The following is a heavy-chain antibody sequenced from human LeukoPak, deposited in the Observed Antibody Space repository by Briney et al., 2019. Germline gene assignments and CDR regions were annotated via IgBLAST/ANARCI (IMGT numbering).Heavy chain of an antibody. V-gene: IGHV4-31*03. D-gene: IGHD3-3*01. Sequence: SQTLSLTCTVSGGSISSGGYYWSWIRQHPGKGLEWIGYIYYSGSTNYNPSLKSRVTMSVDTSKNQYSLKLSSVTAADTAVYYCARDYMGLRFLEWSAPPFNWFDPWGQGTLVTVSS. J-gene: IGHJ5*02. CDR1: GGSISSGGYY. CDR2: IYYSGST. CDR3: ARDYMGLRFLEWSAPPFNWFDP.